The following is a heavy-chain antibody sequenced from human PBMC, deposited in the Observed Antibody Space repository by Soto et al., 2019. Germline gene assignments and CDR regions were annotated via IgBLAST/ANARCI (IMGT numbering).Heavy chain of an antibody. D-gene: IGHD3-10*01. V-gene: IGHV1-18*01. CDR1: GYTFTSYG. CDR2: ISAYNGNT. CDR3: TRDRREYYGSGAREQCFDY. J-gene: IGHJ4*02. Sequence: QVQLVQSGAEVKKPGASVKVSCKASGYTFTSYGISWVRQAPGQGLEWMGWISAYNGNTNYAQKLQGRVTMTTDTSTSTAYMELRSLRSDDTAVYYCTRDRREYYGSGAREQCFDYWGQGTLVTVSS.